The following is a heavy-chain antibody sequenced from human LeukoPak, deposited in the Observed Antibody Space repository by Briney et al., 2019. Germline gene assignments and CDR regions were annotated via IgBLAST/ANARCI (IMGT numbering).Heavy chain of an antibody. D-gene: IGHD3-22*01. V-gene: IGHV3-9*01. CDR1: GFTFDDYA. CDR2: ISWNSGAI. CDR3: ARGCYYDSSGYRAFDI. Sequence: GGSLRLSCAASGFTFDDYAMYWVRQAPGKGLEWVSGISWNSGAIGYADSVKGRFTISRDNAKNSLYLQMNSLRAEDTAVYYCARGCYYDSSGYRAFDIWGQGTMVTVSS. J-gene: IGHJ3*02.